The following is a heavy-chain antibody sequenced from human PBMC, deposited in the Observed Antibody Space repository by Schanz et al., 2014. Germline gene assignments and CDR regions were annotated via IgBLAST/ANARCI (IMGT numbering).Heavy chain of an antibody. CDR3: ARGTDTAMEHRPFDY. V-gene: IGHV3-33*08. Sequence: VQLVESGGGLVQPGGSLRLSCAASGFTFTNYAMTWVRQAPGKGLEWVAATRYDGNNKYYVDSVKGRFTISRDNSKNTLYLQVNSLRAEDTAVYYCARGTDTAMEHRPFDYWGQGTLVTVSS. CDR1: GFTFTNYA. CDR2: TRYDGNNK. D-gene: IGHD5-18*01. J-gene: IGHJ4*02.